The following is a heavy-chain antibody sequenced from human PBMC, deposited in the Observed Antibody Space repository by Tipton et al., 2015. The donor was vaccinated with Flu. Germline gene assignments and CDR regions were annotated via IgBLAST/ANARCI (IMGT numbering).Heavy chain of an antibody. D-gene: IGHD6-19*01. CDR3: ASVVSGWYTY. CDR1: GFTFSNYP. CDR2: MDTSGGRT. Sequence: GSLRLSCAGSGFTFSNYPMACVRQAPGKGLQWVSSMDTSGGRTYYVDSVKGRFTISRDDSENTLYLQMSNLRVEDTAVYFCASVVSGWYTYWGQGTLVTVSS. V-gene: IGHV3-23*05. J-gene: IGHJ4*02.